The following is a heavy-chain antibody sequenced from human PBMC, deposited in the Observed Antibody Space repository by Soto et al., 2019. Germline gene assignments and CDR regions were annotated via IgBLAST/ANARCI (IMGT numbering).Heavy chain of an antibody. Sequence: ASVKVSCKASGYTFTSYGISWVRQAPGQGLEWMGWISAYNGNTNYAQKLQGRVTMTTDTSTSTTYMELRSLRSDDTAVYYCARATYLQFPRYGMDVWGQGTTVTVSS. V-gene: IGHV1-18*04. D-gene: IGHD4-4*01. J-gene: IGHJ6*02. CDR1: GYTFTSYG. CDR3: ARATYLQFPRYGMDV. CDR2: ISAYNGNT.